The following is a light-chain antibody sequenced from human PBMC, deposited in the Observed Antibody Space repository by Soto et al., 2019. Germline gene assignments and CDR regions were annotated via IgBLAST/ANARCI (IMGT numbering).Light chain of an antibody. CDR2: DVS. J-gene: IGLJ1*01. Sequence: ALTQPRSVSGSPGQSVTISCTGTSSDVGGYNYVSWYQQHPGKAPKLMIYDVSKRPSGVPDRFSGSKSGNTASLTISGLQAEDEADYYCCSYAGSYTYYVFGTGTKVTVL. CDR3: CSYAGSYTYYV. V-gene: IGLV2-11*01. CDR1: SSDVGGYNY.